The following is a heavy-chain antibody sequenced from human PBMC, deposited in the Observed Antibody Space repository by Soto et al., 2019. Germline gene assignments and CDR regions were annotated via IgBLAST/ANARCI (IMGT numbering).Heavy chain of an antibody. V-gene: IGHV3-30*18. CDR2: ISYDGSNK. J-gene: IGHJ4*02. CDR3: AKDRLVGATSPAFDY. CDR1: GFTFSSYG. D-gene: IGHD1-26*01. Sequence: QVQLVESGGGVVQPGRSLRLSCAASGFTFSSYGIHWVRQAPGKGLEWVAVISYDGSNKYYADSVKGRFTISRDNSKNTLYLQMTSLRAEDTAVYYCAKDRLVGATSPAFDYWGQGTLVTVSS.